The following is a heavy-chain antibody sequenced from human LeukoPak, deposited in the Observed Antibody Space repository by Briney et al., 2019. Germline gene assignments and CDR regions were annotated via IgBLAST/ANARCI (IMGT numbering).Heavy chain of an antibody. D-gene: IGHD6-19*01. CDR1: GGSFSGYY. J-gene: IGHJ4*02. V-gene: IGHV4-34*01. Sequence: SETLSLTCAVYGGSFSGYYWTWIRQPPGKGLEWIGEINHSGSTNYNPSLKSRVTISVDTSKDQFSLKLSSVTAADTAVYYCARGKGSGWTFDYWGQGTLVTVSS. CDR2: INHSGST. CDR3: ARGKGSGWTFDY.